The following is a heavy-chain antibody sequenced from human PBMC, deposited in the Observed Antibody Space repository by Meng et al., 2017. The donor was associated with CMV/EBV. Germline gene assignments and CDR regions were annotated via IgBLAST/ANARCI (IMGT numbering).Heavy chain of an antibody. CDR1: EFTFSNYA. D-gene: IGHD6-13*01. CDR3: AKAFSASWYREYYDD. J-gene: IGHJ4*02. Sequence: GGPLRLSCAASEFTFSNYAMSWVRQAPGRGLAWVSAITASGGSTYYADSVKGRFTVSRDNSKNTLYLQMNSLRAEDTALYYCAKAFSASWYREYYDDWGQGTLVTVSS. CDR2: ITASGGST. V-gene: IGHV3-23*01.